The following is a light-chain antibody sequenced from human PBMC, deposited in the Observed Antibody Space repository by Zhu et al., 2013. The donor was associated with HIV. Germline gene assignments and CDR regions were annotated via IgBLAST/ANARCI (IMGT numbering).Light chain of an antibody. CDR2: NNV. Sequence: QSVLTQPPSVSGAPGQRVTISCTGSSSNIGAGYDVHWYQQLPGTAPKLVIHNNVKRPSGVPDRFSGSKSGTSASLAIAGLQADDEADYYCAAWDGSLNVGVFGGGTKLTVL. CDR1: SSNIGAGYD. J-gene: IGLJ3*02. CDR3: AAWDGSLNVGV. V-gene: IGLV1-40*01.